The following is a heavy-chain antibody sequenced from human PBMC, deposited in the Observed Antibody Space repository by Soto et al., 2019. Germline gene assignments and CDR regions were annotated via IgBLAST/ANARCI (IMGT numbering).Heavy chain of an antibody. D-gene: IGHD2-2*03. CDR3: ARGRGYGYVY. V-gene: IGHV4-59*01. Sequence: PSETLSLTCTVSGGSISSYYWSWIRQPPGKELEWIGYIYYSGSTNYNPSLKSRVTISADTSKNQFSLNLSSVTAADTAVYYCARGRGYGYVYRGQGTLVTVSS. CDR1: GGSISSYY. J-gene: IGHJ4*02. CDR2: IYYSGST.